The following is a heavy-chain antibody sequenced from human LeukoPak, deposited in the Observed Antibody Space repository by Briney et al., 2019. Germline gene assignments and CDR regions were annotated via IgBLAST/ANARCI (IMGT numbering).Heavy chain of an antibody. J-gene: IGHJ6*03. CDR3: AREGYCSSTSCSFMDV. V-gene: IGHV1-46*01. Sequence: ASVKVSCKASGYTFTSYYMHWVRQAPGQGLEWMGIINPSGGSTSYAQEFQGRVTMTRDMSTSTVYMELSSLRSEDTAVYYCAREGYCSSTSCSFMDVWGKGTTVTVSS. CDR1: GYTFTSYY. D-gene: IGHD2-2*01. CDR2: INPSGGST.